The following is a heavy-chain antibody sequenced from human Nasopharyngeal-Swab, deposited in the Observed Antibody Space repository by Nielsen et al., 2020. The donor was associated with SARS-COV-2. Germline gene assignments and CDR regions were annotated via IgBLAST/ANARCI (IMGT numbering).Heavy chain of an antibody. J-gene: IGHJ6*02. CDR2: INHSRST. D-gene: IGHD3-10*01. V-gene: IGHV4-34*01. Sequence: SETLSLTCAVYGGSFSGHYWSWIRQPPGKGLEWIRDINHSRSTNYNPSLKSRVTISVDTSKNQFSLKLSSVTAADTAVYYCARDGGSGSYYNWGPYYYYGMDVWGQGTTVTVSS. CDR1: GGSFSGHY. CDR3: ARDGGSGSYYNWGPYYYYGMDV.